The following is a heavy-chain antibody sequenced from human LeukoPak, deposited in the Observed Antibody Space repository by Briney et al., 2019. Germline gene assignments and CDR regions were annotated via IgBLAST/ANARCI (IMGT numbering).Heavy chain of an antibody. V-gene: IGHV3-33*08. CDR3: AAHSGNYPRGYFDY. Sequence: AGGSLRLSCSAPGSTFSSHGMQWVRQAPGKGLEWVAFIWYDGGNKYYADAVKGRFTISKDNSRDTLFLQMYSLRAEDTAVYYCAAHSGNYPRGYFDYWGQGTLVIVSS. CDR1: GSTFSSHG. J-gene: IGHJ4*02. D-gene: IGHD1-26*01. CDR2: IWYDGGNK.